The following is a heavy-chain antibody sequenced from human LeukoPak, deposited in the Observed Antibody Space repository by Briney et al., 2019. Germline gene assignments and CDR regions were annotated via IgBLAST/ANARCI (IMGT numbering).Heavy chain of an antibody. Sequence: GGSLRLSCATSGFSFSSYSMNWVRQAPGKGLEWVASISFISSYIYYADSVKGRFTISRDNSKNSLFLQMNSLRAEDTAVYYCARSWHNYFDYWGQGTLVTVSS. V-gene: IGHV3-21*01. CDR3: ARSWHNYFDY. CDR1: GFSFSSYS. CDR2: ISFISSYI. J-gene: IGHJ4*02. D-gene: IGHD6-13*01.